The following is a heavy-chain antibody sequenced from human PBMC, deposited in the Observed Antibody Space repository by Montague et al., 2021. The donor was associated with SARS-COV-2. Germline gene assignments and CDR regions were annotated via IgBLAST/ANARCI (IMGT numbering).Heavy chain of an antibody. CDR3: ARHRPETWRISPGLAGLFSRVVHSASGTDV. Sequence: TLSLTCTVSGDSMNSGDFYWTWIRQTAGKGPEWIGQIQASGTSNYNPSLRSRVSLSVDMSANQFSLELRSVTAADTAIYYCARHRPETWRISPGLAGLFSRVVHSASGTDVWGQGTTVAVSS. J-gene: IGHJ6*02. CDR2: IQASGTS. V-gene: IGHV4-61*09. CDR1: GDSMNSGDFY. D-gene: IGHD2-15*01.